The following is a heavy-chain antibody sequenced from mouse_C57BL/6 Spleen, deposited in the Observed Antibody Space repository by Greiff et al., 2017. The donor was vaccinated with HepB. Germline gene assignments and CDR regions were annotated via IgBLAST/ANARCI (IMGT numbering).Heavy chain of an antibody. Sequence: EVQLQQSGAELVRPGASVKLSCTASGFNIKDDYMHWVKQRPEQGLEWIGWIDPENGDTEYASKFQGKATITADTSTNAAYLQLSSLTSEDTAVYDCTRGYSNYYYFDYWGQGTTLTVSS. CDR1: GFNIKDDY. J-gene: IGHJ2*01. CDR3: TRGYSNYYYFDY. V-gene: IGHV14-4*01. D-gene: IGHD2-5*01. CDR2: IDPENGDT.